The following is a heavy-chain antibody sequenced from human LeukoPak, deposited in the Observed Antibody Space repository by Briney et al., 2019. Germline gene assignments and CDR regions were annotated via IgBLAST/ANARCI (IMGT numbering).Heavy chain of an antibody. CDR1: GYTFTSYG. V-gene: IGHV1-18*01. CDR2: ISAYNGNT. J-gene: IGHJ6*02. D-gene: IGHD3-10*01. CDR3: ARDFALWFGEAYYGMDV. Sequence: ASVKVSCKASGYTFTSYGISWVRQGPGQGLEWMGWISAYNGNTNYAQKLQGRVTMTTDTSTSTAYMELRSLRSDDTAVYYCARDFALWFGEAYYGMDVWGQGTTVTVSS.